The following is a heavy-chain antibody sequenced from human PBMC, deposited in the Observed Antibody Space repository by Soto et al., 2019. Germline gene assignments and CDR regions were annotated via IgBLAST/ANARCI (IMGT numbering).Heavy chain of an antibody. CDR1: GFTVSDHY. Sequence: QVQLVESGGGLVKPGGSLRLSCAVSGFTVSDHYMTWIRQAPGTGLEWVAYISGSGTYTNYADSVKGRFIISRDIAQNSLWLQINSLRAEDTAVYYCARSSGWRQVVGYKYGLDVWGQGAAVTVSS. J-gene: IGHJ6*02. CDR2: ISGSGTYT. V-gene: IGHV3-11*06. D-gene: IGHD5-18*01. CDR3: ARSSGWRQVVGYKYGLDV.